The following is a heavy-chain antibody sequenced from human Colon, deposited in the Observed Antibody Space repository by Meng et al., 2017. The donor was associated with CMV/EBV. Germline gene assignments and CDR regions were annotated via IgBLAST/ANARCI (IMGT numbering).Heavy chain of an antibody. CDR2: VNHRGTTI. Sequence: GESLKISCVGSGFTFSDYEMNWVRQAPGMGLEWVAYVNHRGTTIFYADSLKGRFTVSRDNSKNTLYLQMNSLRAEDTAIYYCARGRRYCPNSRCYFFDHWGQGTLVTVSS. CDR1: GFTFSDYE. D-gene: IGHD2-8*01. J-gene: IGHJ4*02. V-gene: IGHV3-48*03. CDR3: ARGRRYCPNSRCYFFDH.